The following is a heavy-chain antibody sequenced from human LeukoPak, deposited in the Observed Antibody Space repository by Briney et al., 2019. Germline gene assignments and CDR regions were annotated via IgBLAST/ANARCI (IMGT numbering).Heavy chain of an antibody. V-gene: IGHV3-21*01. D-gene: IGHD6-19*01. J-gene: IGHJ4*02. Sequence: GGSLRLSCAASGFTFSSYSMNWVRQAPAKGLEWVSSISSSSSYIYYADSVKGRFTISRDNAKNSLYLQMNSLRAEDTAVYYCARDERNSSGWYGSDYWGQGTLVTVSS. CDR1: GFTFSSYS. CDR2: ISSSSSYI. CDR3: ARDERNSSGWYGSDY.